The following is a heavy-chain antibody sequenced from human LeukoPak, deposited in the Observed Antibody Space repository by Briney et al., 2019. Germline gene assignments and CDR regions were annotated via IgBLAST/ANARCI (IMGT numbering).Heavy chain of an antibody. D-gene: IGHD6-13*01. V-gene: IGHV3-23*01. Sequence: GGPLRPSCAASGFTFSSYGLNWVRQAPGKGLEWVSVISGSGGSTYYADSVKGRFTISRDNSKNTLYLQMNSLRAEDTAVYYCAKSGYSSSWSNAAVYNWFDPWGQGTLVTVSS. J-gene: IGHJ5*02. CDR3: AKSGYSSSWSNAAVYNWFDP. CDR2: ISGSGGST. CDR1: GFTFSSYG.